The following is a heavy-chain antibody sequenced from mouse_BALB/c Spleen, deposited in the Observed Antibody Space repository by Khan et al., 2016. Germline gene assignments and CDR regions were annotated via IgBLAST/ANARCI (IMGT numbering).Heavy chain of an antibody. D-gene: IGHD1-2*01. CDR3: ARAPTATRYFDV. J-gene: IGHJ1*01. V-gene: IGHV3-2*02. CDR2: IKYSGST. CDR1: GYSITSDYA. Sequence: EVQLQESGPGLVKPSQSLSLTCTVTGYSITSDYAWNWIRQFPGNKLEWMGYIKYSGSTTYTPSLKSRISITRDTSKTQFFLQLKSVTTEDTATYYCARAPTATRYFDVWGAGTTVTVSS.